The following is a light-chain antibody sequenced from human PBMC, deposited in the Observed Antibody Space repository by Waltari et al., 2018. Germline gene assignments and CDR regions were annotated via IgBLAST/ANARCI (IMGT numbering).Light chain of an antibody. CDR3: QQYDHLPPFT. CDR2: GSS. CDR1: QDISNY. V-gene: IGKV1-33*01. Sequence: DIQMTQSPSSLSASVGDRVTITCQASQDISNYLNWYQQKPGKAPKLLIYGSSTLETGVPSRFSGSGSGTVFTFTISSLQPEDIASYYCQQYDHLPPFTFGPGTKVDIK. J-gene: IGKJ3*01.